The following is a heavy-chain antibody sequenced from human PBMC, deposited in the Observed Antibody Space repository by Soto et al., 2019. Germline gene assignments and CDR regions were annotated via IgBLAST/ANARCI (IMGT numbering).Heavy chain of an antibody. CDR3: ARALWVVGREDDAFDI. CDR1: GGSISSSSYY. D-gene: IGHD6-19*01. J-gene: IGHJ3*02. CDR2: IYCSGST. Sequence: SETLSLTCTVSGGSISSSSYYWGWIRQPPGKGLEWIGSIYCSGSTYYNPSLKSRVTISVDTSKNQFSLKLSSVTAADTAVYYCARALWVVGREDDAFDIWGQGTMVTVSS. V-gene: IGHV4-39*01.